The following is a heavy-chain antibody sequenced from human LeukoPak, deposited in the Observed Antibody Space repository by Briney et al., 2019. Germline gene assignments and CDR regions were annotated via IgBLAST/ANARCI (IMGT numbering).Heavy chain of an antibody. CDR1: GYTFTSYG. V-gene: IGHV1-18*01. D-gene: IGHD3-10*01. CDR3: ARAREVGLLWFGELAPPPDY. Sequence: ASLKVSCKASGYTFTSYGISWVRQAPGQGLGWMGWISAYNGNTNYAQKLQGRVTTTTDTSTSTAYMELRSLRSDDTAVYYCARAREVGLLWFGELAPPPDYWGQGTLVTVSS. CDR2: ISAYNGNT. J-gene: IGHJ4*02.